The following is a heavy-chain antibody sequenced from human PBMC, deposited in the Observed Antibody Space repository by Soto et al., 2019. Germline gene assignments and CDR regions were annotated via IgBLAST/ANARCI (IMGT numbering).Heavy chain of an antibody. J-gene: IGHJ5*02. CDR1: GYSFNTYF. Sequence: QIQLVQSGAEVKKPGASVKVSCKASGYSFNTYFITWVRQAPGQGLEWMGWISAYNGITNYARKLQGRVTMTTDTPTNTAYMELRGQNLDDTAVYCWGGGAGGGWSDPWGQGTLVTVSS. D-gene: IGHD3-10*01. CDR3: GGGAGGGWSDP. V-gene: IGHV1-18*01. CDR2: ISAYNGIT.